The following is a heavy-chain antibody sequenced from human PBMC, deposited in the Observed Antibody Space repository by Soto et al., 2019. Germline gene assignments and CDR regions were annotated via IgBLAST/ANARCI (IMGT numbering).Heavy chain of an antibody. Sequence: GGSLRLSCAASGFTFDDYAMHWVRQAPGKGLEWVSGVSWNSGSIGYAESVKGRFTTSRDNAKSSLYLQMNSLRAEDTAFYYCSKDLTITRPHGQIDYWGQATLVTVSS. D-gene: IGHD3-10*01. CDR2: VSWNSGSI. CDR1: GFTFDDYA. V-gene: IGHV3-9*01. J-gene: IGHJ4*02. CDR3: SKDLTITRPHGQIDY.